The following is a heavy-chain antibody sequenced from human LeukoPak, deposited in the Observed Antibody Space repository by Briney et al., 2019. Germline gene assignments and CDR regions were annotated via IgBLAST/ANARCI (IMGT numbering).Heavy chain of an antibody. D-gene: IGHD1-14*01. J-gene: IGHJ4*02. CDR3: ARGGITRSAPFDY. Sequence: GESLKISCKGSGYNFTRYWIGWVRQMPGKGLEWMGIIYPGDSETRYSPSFQDQVTISADKSISTAYLQWSCLKASDTTMYYCARGGITRSAPFDYWGQGALVTVSS. V-gene: IGHV5-51*01. CDR2: IYPGDSET. CDR1: GYNFTRYW.